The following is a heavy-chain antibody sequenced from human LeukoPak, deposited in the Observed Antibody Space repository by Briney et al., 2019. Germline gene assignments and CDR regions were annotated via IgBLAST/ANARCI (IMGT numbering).Heavy chain of an antibody. CDR3: AREGAAMGGFDY. D-gene: IGHD2-2*01. J-gene: IGHJ4*02. V-gene: IGHV3-74*01. Sequence: GGSLRLSCAASGFTFSDYWMHWVRQAPGKGLVWVSRIDTDGSSATYADSVKGRFSISRDNAKNSLYLQMNSLRAEDTAVYYCAREGAAMGGFDYWGQGTLVTVSS. CDR2: IDTDGSSA. CDR1: GFTFSDYW.